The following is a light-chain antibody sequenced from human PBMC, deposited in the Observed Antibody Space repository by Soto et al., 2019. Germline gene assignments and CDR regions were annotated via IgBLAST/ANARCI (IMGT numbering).Light chain of an antibody. CDR3: QQYYSFPYT. CDR2: AAS. J-gene: IGKJ2*01. CDR1: QSVTSN. Sequence: DIQMTQSPSSLSASIGDRVTITCRASQSVTSNLNWYQQKFGETPKLLMYAASNLQGGVPSRFSGSGSGTDFILTISSLQPEDFATYYCQQYYSFPYTFGQGTKLEV. V-gene: IGKV1-39*01.